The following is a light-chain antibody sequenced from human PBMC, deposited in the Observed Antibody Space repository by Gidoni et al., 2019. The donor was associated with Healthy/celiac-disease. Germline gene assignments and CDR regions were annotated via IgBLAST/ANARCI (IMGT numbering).Light chain of an antibody. V-gene: IGKV3-15*01. CDR3: QQYNNWPPLT. CDR1: QSVSSN. CDR2: GAS. J-gene: IGKJ4*01. Sequence: VLTQSPATLSVSPGERATLSCRASQSVSSNLAWYQQKPGQAPRLLIYGASTRATGIPARFSGSGSGTEFTLTISSLQSEDFAVYYCQQYNNWPPLTFXGXTKVEIK.